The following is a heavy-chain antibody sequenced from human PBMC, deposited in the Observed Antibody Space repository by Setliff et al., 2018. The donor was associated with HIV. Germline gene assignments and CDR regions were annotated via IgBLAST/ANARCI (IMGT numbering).Heavy chain of an antibody. D-gene: IGHD3-3*01. CDR3: ARGSYRGSGFFVRYFDF. CDR2: INHNGGT. J-gene: IGHJ4*02. V-gene: IGHV4-34*01. CDR1: GGSSTSYY. Sequence: PSETLSLTCAVYGGSSTSYYWTWIRQAPGKDLEWIGEINHNGGTNYNPSLKSRVTISVDRSKNQFFLRLTSVTAADTAVYYCARGSYRGSGFFVRYFDFWGQGSLVTVSS.